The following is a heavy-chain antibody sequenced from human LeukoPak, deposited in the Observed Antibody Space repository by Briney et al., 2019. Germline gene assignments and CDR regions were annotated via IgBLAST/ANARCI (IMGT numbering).Heavy chain of an antibody. CDR3: ARESKNYGSFDY. Sequence: SETLSLTCAVSGGSISSGGYSWSWIRQPPGTGLEWIGYIYHSGSTYYNPSLKSRVTISVDRSKNQFSLKLSSVTAADTAVYYCARESKNYGSFDYWGQGTLVTVSS. V-gene: IGHV4-30-2*01. CDR2: IYHSGST. D-gene: IGHD3-10*01. J-gene: IGHJ4*02. CDR1: GGSISSGGYS.